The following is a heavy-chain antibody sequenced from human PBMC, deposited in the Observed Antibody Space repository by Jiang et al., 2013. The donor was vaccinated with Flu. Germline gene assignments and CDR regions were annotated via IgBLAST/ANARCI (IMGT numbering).Heavy chain of an antibody. CDR1: GYSFTSFW. CDR2: IHPGDSDT. CDR3: ARPTSTFGGSKRPYDAFDI. Sequence: KGSGYSFTSFWIAWVRQMPGKGLELMGIIHPGDSDTKYSPSFQGHVTISADKSISTAYLQWSSLKASDTAMYYCARPTSTFGGSKRPYDAFDIWGQGTMVTVSS. J-gene: IGHJ3*02. V-gene: IGHV5-51*01. D-gene: IGHD3-16*01.